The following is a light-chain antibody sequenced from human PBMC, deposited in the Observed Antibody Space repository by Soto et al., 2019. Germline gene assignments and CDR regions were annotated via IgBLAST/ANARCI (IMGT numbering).Light chain of an antibody. V-gene: IGLV1-51*01. CDR3: GTSDSRLSAVV. CDR1: SSNIGNND. Sequence: QSVLTQPPSVSAAPGQKVTISCSGSSSNIGNNDLAWHRQFTGRGPTLLIDENDKRAPGIVHRFSGSKSDTSATLGISGLQTGDEAVYFCGTSDSRLSAVVFGGGTKLTVL. CDR2: END. J-gene: IGLJ2*01.